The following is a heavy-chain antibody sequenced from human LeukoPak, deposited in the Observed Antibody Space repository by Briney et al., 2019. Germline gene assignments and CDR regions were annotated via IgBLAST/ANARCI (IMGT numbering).Heavy chain of an antibody. CDR2: IDPSDSYT. J-gene: IGHJ4*02. CDR1: GYSFTTYW. Sequence: GESLKISCKGSGYSFTTYWIGWVRQMPGKGLEWMGRIDPSDSYTNYSPSFQGHVTISADKSTSTAYLQWSSLKASDTAMYYCARRGLSGWYFDYWGQGTLVTVSS. D-gene: IGHD6-19*01. V-gene: IGHV5-10-1*01. CDR3: ARRGLSGWYFDY.